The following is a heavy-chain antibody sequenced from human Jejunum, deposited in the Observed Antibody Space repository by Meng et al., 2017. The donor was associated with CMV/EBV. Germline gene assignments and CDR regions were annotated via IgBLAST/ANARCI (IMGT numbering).Heavy chain of an antibody. CDR2: INDDGSST. V-gene: IGHV3-74*01. J-gene: IGHJ4*02. D-gene: IGHD3-10*01. CDR1: GFTITTYW. CDR3: ARARMVRGVVGEFDY. Sequence: FGFTITTYWMNWVRQDPGKGLVWVSRINDDGSSTRYADSVKGRFTISRDNAKNTLYLQMDSLRVEDTAVYYCARARMVRGVVGEFDYWGQGTLVTASS.